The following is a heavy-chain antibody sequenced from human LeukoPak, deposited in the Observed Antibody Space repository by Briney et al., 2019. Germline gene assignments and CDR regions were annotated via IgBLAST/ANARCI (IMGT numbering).Heavy chain of an antibody. V-gene: IGHV4-34*01. J-gene: IGHJ4*02. D-gene: IGHD3-16*01. Sequence: SETLSLTCVXNGGSLSGDYSRDYWSWIRQPPGKGLEWIGEINHSGSTDYNPSLKSRVTISVDTSKNQFSLKLTSVTAADTAVYYCARGGGGFDFWGQGILVTVSS. CDR3: ARGGGGFDF. CDR1: GGSLSGDYSRDY. CDR2: INHSGST.